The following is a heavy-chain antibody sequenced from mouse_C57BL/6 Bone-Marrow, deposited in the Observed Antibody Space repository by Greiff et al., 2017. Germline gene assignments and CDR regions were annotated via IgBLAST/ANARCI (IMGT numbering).Heavy chain of an antibody. J-gene: IGHJ1*03. Sequence: EVQLQQSGPVLVKPGASVKMSCKASGYTFTDYYMNWVKQSHGKSLEWIGVINPYNGGTSYNQKFKGKATLTVDKSSSTAYIALNSLTSEDAAVYYCAREEGGGYFDVWGTGTTVTVSS. V-gene: IGHV1-19*01. CDR3: AREEGGGYFDV. CDR1: GYTFTDYY. CDR2: INPYNGGT.